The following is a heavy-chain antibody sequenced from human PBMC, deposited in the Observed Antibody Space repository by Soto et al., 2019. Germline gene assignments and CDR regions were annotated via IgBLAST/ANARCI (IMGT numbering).Heavy chain of an antibody. CDR1: GGTFSSYA. D-gene: IGHD4-17*01. V-gene: IGHV1-69*13. CDR3: AKDHTVTNFDY. J-gene: IGHJ4*02. CDR2: IIPIFGTA. Sequence: SVKVSCKASGGTFSSYAISWVRQAPGQGLEWMGGIIPIFGTANYAQKFQGRVTITADESTSTAYMELSSLRAEDTAVYYCAKDHTVTNFDYWGQGTLVTVSS.